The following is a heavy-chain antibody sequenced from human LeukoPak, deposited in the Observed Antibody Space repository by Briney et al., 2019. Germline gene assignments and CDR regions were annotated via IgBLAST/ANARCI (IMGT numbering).Heavy chain of an antibody. CDR3: ARYGFSSVWQGGWHAFDI. CDR2: IHPTVGDT. D-gene: IGHD6-25*01. J-gene: IGHJ3*02. CDR1: GYSSTTYY. Sequence: ASVKVSCKASGYSSTTYYLHRVPQAPGECLGCMGIIHPTVGDTTYAQKFQGRVTMTRDMSTGTVYMDLSSLRSEDTAVYYCARYGFSSVWQGGWHAFDIWGQGTTVTVSS. V-gene: IGHV1-46*01.